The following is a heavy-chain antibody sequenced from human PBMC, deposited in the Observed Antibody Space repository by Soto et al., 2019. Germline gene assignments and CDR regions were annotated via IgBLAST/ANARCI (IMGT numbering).Heavy chain of an antibody. CDR2: TSYDGSNN. CDR1: GFTFRSYV. V-gene: IGHV3-33*05. D-gene: IGHD3-16*01. Sequence: QVQLVESGGGVVQPGTSLRLSCVGSGFTFRSYVIHWVRQAPGKGLEWVALTSYDGSNNFYGDSVKGRFTISRHNSRNTVELQMDSLTFEATALYSCARWGTTGGLEVWGQGTLVSVSS. J-gene: IGHJ4*02. CDR3: ARWGTTGGLEV.